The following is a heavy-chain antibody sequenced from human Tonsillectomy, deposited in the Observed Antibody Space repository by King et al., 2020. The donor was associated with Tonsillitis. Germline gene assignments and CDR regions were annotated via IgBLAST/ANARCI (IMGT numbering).Heavy chain of an antibody. CDR3: STDRAGYSQFVLGF. D-gene: IGHD5-18*01. Sequence: VQLVESGGGLVKPGGSLRLSCAASGFTFSNAWMSWVRQVPGKGLEWVGRIKRKIDGGTTDYAAPVKGRFTISRDDSKNTLYLQMDSLRTDDTAVYYCSTDRAGYSQFVLGFWGQGTLGTVSS. J-gene: IGHJ4*02. CDR1: GFTFSNAW. V-gene: IGHV3-15*01. CDR2: IKRKIDGGTT.